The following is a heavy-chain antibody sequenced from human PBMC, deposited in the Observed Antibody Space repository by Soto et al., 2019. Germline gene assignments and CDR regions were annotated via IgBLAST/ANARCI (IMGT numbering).Heavy chain of an antibody. CDR1: GYTFTSYG. J-gene: IGHJ4*02. CDR2: ISAYNGNT. CDR3: ARDRYCSGGSCYHFDY. D-gene: IGHD2-15*01. V-gene: IGHV1-18*01. Sequence: QVQLVQSGAEVKKPGASVKVSCKASGYTFTSYGISWVRQSPGQGLEWMGWISAYNGNTNYAQKLQGRVTMTTDPSTSTSYMELRSLRSDDTAVYYCARDRYCSGGSCYHFDYWGQGTLVTVSS.